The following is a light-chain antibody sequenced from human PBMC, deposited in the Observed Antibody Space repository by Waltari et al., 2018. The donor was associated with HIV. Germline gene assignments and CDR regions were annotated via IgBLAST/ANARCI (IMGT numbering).Light chain of an antibody. CDR1: EDVGTC. Sequence: DIKLTQSPSSLSASVGDRVTIVCRASEDVGTCLNWYRQKAGEAPELLIFGASSLQSGVPSRFFGSGSGTDFTLAITSRQPEDFATYFCQQSYSGRLYTFGQG. CDR2: GAS. V-gene: IGKV1-39*01. CDR3: QQSYSGRLYT. J-gene: IGKJ2*01.